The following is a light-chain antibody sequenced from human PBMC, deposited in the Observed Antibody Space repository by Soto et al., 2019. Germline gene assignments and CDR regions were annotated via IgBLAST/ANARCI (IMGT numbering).Light chain of an antibody. J-gene: IGKJ5*01. V-gene: IGKV3-11*01. Sequence: EIVLTQSPATLSLSPGERATLSCGASQSVRTVLAWYPQKPGQAPRLLIYDASTRATSVPATLSGSGSGTDFTLTISTLESEDFGVYYCQQRPDWPTITFGQGTRLDIK. CDR3: QQRPDWPTIT. CDR1: QSVRTV. CDR2: DAS.